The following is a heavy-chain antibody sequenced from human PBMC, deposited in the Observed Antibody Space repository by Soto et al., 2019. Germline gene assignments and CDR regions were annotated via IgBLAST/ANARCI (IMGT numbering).Heavy chain of an antibody. J-gene: IGHJ4*02. D-gene: IGHD3-22*01. CDR3: ARDSDYYDNSGSYYPFGY. CDR1: GGSISNGDYY. Sequence: ASETLSLTCTVSGGSISNGDYYWSWIRQPPGKGLEWIGYIFYSGTTYYNPSLKSRVTISLDTSKNQFSLKLSSVTAADTAVYYCARDSDYYDNSGSYYPFGYWGQGALVTVSS. CDR2: IFYSGTT. V-gene: IGHV4-30-4*01.